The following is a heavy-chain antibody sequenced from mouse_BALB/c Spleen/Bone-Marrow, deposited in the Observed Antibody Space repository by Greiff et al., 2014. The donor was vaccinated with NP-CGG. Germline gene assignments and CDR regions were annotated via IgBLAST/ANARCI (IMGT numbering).Heavy chain of an antibody. Sequence: QVTLKESGAELVRPGSSVKVSCKASGYAFSSYWMNWVKQRPGQGLEWIGQIYPGDGDTNYNGKFKGKATLTADKSSSTAYMQLSSLTSEDSAVYFCARDDGFAYWGQGTLVTVSA. CDR1: GYAFSSYW. CDR3: ARDDGFAY. V-gene: IGHV1-80*01. J-gene: IGHJ3*01. CDR2: IYPGDGDT. D-gene: IGHD2-12*01.